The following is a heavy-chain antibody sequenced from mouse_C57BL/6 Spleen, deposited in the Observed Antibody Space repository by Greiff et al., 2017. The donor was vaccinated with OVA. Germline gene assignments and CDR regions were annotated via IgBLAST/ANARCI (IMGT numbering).Heavy chain of an antibody. V-gene: IGHV2-2*01. CDR1: GFSLTSYG. J-gene: IGHJ4*01. CDR2: IWSGGST. CDR3: SRNSRDGYYWAMDY. Sequence: VQLQQSGPGLVQPSQSLSITCTVSGFSLTSYGVHWVRQSPGKGLEWLGVIWSGGSTDYNAAFISRLSISKDNSKSKVFFKMNSLQADDTAIYYCSRNSRDGYYWAMDYWGQGTSVTVSS. D-gene: IGHD2-3*01.